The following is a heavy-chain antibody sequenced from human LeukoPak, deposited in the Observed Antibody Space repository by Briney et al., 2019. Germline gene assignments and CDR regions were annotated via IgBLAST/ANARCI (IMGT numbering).Heavy chain of an antibody. CDR2: INPNSGGT. D-gene: IGHD5-12*01. J-gene: IGHJ4*02. CDR3: APTGRVVATIREYYFDY. CDR1: GYTFTAYY. Sequence: ASVKVPCKASGYTFTAYYMHWVRQAPGKGLEWMGWINPNSGGTNYAQKFQGRVTMTRDTSISTAYMELSRLRSDDTAVYYCAPTGRVVATIREYYFDYWGQGTLVTVSS. V-gene: IGHV1-2*02.